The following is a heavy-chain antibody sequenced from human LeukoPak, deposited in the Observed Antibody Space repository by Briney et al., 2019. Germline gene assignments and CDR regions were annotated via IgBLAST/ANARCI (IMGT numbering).Heavy chain of an antibody. D-gene: IGHD1-26*01. CDR2: TYYRSKWFF. J-gene: IGHJ2*01. Sequence: KSSQTLSLTCAISGDSVSSNSATWNWIRKSPSRGLEWLVRTYYRSKWFFDYAVSVKSQITFNPETSKNQFSLQLNSVTPEDTAVYYCARISTAVGYFDLWGPGTLVTVSS. CDR1: GDSVSSNSAT. V-gene: IGHV6-1*01. CDR3: ARISTAVGYFDL.